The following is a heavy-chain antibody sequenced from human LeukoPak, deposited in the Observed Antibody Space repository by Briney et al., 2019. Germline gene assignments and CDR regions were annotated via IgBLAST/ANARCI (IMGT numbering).Heavy chain of an antibody. D-gene: IGHD6-19*01. V-gene: IGHV1-8*01. CDR1: GYTFTSYD. J-gene: IGHJ4*02. CDR2: MNPNSGNT. Sequence: ASVKVSCKASGYTFTSYDINWVRQATGQGLEWMGWMNPNSGNTGYAQKFQGRVTMTRNTSISTAYMKLSSLRSEDTAVYYCARQAVAGTGFDYWGQGTLVTVSS. CDR3: ARQAVAGTGFDY.